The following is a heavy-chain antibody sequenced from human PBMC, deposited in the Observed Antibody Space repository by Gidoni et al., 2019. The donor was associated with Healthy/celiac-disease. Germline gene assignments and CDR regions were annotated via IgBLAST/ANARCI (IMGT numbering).Heavy chain of an antibody. CDR1: GGSFSGYY. J-gene: IGHJ4*02. CDR2: INPSGST. V-gene: IGHV4-34*01. CDR3: VRGEQQLVLGY. Sequence: QVQLQQWGAGLLKPSETLSLTCAVYGGSFSGYYWSWIRQPPGKGLEWIGEINPSGSTNYNPSRKSRVTISVDTSKNQFSLKLSSVTAADTAVYYCVRGEQQLVLGYWGQGTLVTVSS. D-gene: IGHD6-13*01.